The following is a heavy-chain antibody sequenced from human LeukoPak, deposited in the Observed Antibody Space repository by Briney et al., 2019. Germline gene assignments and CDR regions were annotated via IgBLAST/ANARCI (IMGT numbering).Heavy chain of an antibody. CDR2: IYYSGST. D-gene: IGHD6-6*01. CDR3: ARGSEYSSSRGPYYYYYGMDV. V-gene: IGHV4-59*01. J-gene: IGHJ6*02. CDR1: DGSISSYY. Sequence: PSETLSLTCTVSDGSISSYYWSWIRQPPGKGLEWIGYIYYSGSTNYSPSLKSRVTISVDTSKNQFSLKLSSVTAADTAVYYCARGSEYSSSRGPYYYYYGMDVWGQGTTVTVSS.